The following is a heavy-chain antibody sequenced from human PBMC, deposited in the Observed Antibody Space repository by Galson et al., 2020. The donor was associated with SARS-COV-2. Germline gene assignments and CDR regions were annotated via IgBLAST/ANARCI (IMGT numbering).Heavy chain of an antibody. J-gene: IGHJ6*02. CDR1: GYTFTSYG. Sequence: ASVKVSCKASGYTFTSYGISWVRQAPGQGLEWMGWISAYNGNTNYAQKLQGRVTMTTDTSTSTAYMELRSLRSDDTAVYYCARDSGNYDGHYYYYYGMDVWGQGTTVTVAS. CDR2: ISAYNGNT. D-gene: IGHD5-12*01. V-gene: IGHV1-18*01. CDR3: ARDSGNYDGHYYYYYGMDV.